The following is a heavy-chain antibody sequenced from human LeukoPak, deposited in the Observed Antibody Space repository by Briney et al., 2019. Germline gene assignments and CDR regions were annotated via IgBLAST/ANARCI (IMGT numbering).Heavy chain of an antibody. CDR3: ARDHGSVNYDFWSGYYRVPTYFDY. CDR1: GGTFSSYA. J-gene: IGHJ4*02. D-gene: IGHD3-3*01. CDR2: IIPIFGTA. V-gene: IGHV1-69*13. Sequence: ASVKVSCKASGGTFSSYAISWVRQAPGQGLEWMGGIIPIFGTANYAQKFQGRVTITADESTSTAYMELSSLRSKDTAVYYCARDHGSVNYDFWSGYYRVPTYFDYWGQGTLVTVSS.